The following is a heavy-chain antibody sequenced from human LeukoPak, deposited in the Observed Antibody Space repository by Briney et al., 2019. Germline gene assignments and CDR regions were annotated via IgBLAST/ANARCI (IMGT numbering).Heavy chain of an antibody. V-gene: IGHV4-59*01. CDR1: GCSISSYY. J-gene: IGHJ5*02. CDR3: ARGYRSGPAAAVTNWFDP. Sequence: SETLSLTCTVSGCSISSYYLSWIRQPPGKGLEWIGDIYYSGSTNYNPSLKSRFTISIDTTKNQFSLKLSSVTAADTAVYYCARGYRSGPAAAVTNWFDPWGQGTLVTVSS. D-gene: IGHD6-13*01. CDR2: IYYSGST.